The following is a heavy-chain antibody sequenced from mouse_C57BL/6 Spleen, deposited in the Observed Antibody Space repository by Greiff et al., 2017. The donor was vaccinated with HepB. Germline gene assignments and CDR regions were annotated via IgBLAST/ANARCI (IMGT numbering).Heavy chain of an antibody. D-gene: IGHD2-4*01. CDR1: GYTFTSYW. CDR3: ARRDYDDFDY. J-gene: IGHJ2*01. CDR2: IDPSDSET. Sequence: QVQLQQPGAELVRPGSSVKLPCKASGYTFTSYWMHWVKQRPIQGLEWIGNIDPSDSETHYNQKFKDKATLTVDKSSSTAYMQLSSLTSEDSAVYYCARRDYDDFDYWGQGTTLTGAS. V-gene: IGHV1-52*01.